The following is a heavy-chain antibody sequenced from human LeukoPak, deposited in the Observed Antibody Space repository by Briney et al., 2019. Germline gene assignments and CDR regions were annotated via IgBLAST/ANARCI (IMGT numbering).Heavy chain of an antibody. CDR3: ARRASSSSWTFDY. Sequence: PSETLSLTCTVSGGSISSSSYYWGWIRQPPGKGLEWIGSIYYSGSTYYNPSLKSRVTISVDTSKNQFSLKLSSVTAADTAVYYCARRASSSSWTFDYWGQGTLVTVSS. CDR1: GGSISSSSYY. D-gene: IGHD6-6*01. J-gene: IGHJ4*02. CDR2: IYYSGST. V-gene: IGHV4-39*07.